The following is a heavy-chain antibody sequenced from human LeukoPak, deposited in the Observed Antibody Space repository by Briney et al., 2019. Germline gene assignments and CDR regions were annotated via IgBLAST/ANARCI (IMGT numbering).Heavy chain of an antibody. J-gene: IGHJ4*02. CDR2: MNPNSGNT. V-gene: IGHV1-8*01. D-gene: IGHD3-3*01. CDR1: GYTFTNYD. CDR3: AREIFGVVIISGDY. Sequence: ASVKVSCTASGYTFTNYDIHWLRQAAGQGLEWMGWMNPNSGNTGYAQKFQGRVTMTRNTSISTAYMELSSLRSEDTAVYYCAREIFGVVIISGDYWGQGTLVTVSS.